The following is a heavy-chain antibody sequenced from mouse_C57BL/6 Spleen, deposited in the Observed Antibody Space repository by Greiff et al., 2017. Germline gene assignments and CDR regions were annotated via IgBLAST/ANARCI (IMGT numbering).Heavy chain of an antibody. D-gene: IGHD1-1*01. CDR1: GFTFSDYG. CDR3: ARTPPHYYGSSTAWFAY. Sequence: EVQLVESGGGLVKPGGSLKLSCAASGFTFSDYGMHWVRQAPEKGLEWVAYISSGSSTIYYADTVKGRFTISRDHAKNTLFLQMTSLRSEDTAMYYCARTPPHYYGSSTAWFAYWGQGTLVTVSA. V-gene: IGHV5-17*01. CDR2: ISSGSSTI. J-gene: IGHJ3*01.